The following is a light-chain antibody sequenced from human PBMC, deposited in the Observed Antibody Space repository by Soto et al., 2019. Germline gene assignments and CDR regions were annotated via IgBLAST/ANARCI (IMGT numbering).Light chain of an antibody. V-gene: IGKV1-39*01. CDR1: QSISSY. J-gene: IGKJ1*01. Sequence: DIQMTQSPSSLSASVGDRFTIPCRSSQSISSYLNWYQQKPEKAPKLLIYAASSLQSGVPARFSGSRTVTDFTLTHPSLQPEAYPTYYCKPTYSTPPTSGQGPKVQ. CDR3: KPTYSTPPT. CDR2: AAS.